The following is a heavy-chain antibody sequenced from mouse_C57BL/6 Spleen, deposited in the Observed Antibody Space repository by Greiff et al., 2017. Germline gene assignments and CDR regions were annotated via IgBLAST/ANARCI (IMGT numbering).Heavy chain of an antibody. Sequence: QVQLQQPGAELVRPGSSVKLSCKASGYTFSSYWMHWVKQRPIQGLEWIGNIDPSDSETHYNQKFKDKATLTVAKSSSTAYMQLSSLTSEDSAVYYCAREGNSNYGGNFDDWGQGTTLTVSS. J-gene: IGHJ2*01. D-gene: IGHD2-5*01. V-gene: IGHV1-52*01. CDR1: GYTFSSYW. CDR3: AREGNSNYGGNFDD. CDR2: IDPSDSET.